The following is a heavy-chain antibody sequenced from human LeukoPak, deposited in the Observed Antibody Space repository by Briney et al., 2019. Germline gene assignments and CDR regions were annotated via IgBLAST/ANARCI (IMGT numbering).Heavy chain of an antibody. CDR3: AKEEEGAGPDNFDY. Sequence: PGGSLRLSCAASGFTFSSCGFNWVRQAPGKGLEWVSSIGPTGTDRYYADSVRGRFTISRDNAKNSMYLQMDSLRAEDTAVYYCAKEEEGAGPDNFDYWGQGTLVTVSS. CDR2: IGPTGTDR. CDR1: GFTFSSCG. J-gene: IGHJ4*02. V-gene: IGHV3-21*04. D-gene: IGHD6-19*01.